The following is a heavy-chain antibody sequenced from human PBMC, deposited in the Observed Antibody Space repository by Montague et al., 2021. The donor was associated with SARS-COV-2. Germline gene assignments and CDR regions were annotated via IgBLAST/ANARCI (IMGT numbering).Heavy chain of an antibody. CDR1: GFSLNTGGMS. J-gene: IGHJ3*02. CDR3: ARIYGGLLISHDAFDS. D-gene: IGHD2/OR15-2a*01. V-gene: IGHV2-70*11. CDR2: IDWDDDK. Sequence: PALVKPTQTLTLTCTFPGFSLNTGGMSVSWIRQPPGKALEWLARIDWDDDKYYITSLKTRLTISKDTSKNQVVLTMTNMDPVDTATYYCARIYGGLLISHDAFDSWGQGTMVTVSS.